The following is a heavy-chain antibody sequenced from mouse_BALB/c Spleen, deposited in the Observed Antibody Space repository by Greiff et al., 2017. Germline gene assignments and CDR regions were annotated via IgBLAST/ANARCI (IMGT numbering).Heavy chain of an antibody. Sequence: DVKLVESGGDLVKPGGSLKLSCAASGFTFSSYGMSWVRQTPDKRLEWVATISSGGSYTYYPDSVKGRFTISRDNAKNTLYLQMSSLKSEDTAMYYCASLPLYYGSSSAWFAYWGQGTLVTVSA. J-gene: IGHJ3*01. CDR2: ISSGGSYT. D-gene: IGHD1-1*01. V-gene: IGHV5-6*02. CDR1: GFTFSSYG. CDR3: ASLPLYYGSSSAWFAY.